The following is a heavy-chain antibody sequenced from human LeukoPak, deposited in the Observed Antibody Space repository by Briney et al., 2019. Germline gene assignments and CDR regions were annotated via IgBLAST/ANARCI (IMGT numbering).Heavy chain of an antibody. CDR1: GFTFSSYA. CDR3: ARERRLRETDS. CDR2: ISYDGSNK. V-gene: IGHV3-30-3*01. D-gene: IGHD4-17*01. Sequence: GGSLRLSCAASGFTFSSYAMYWVRQAPGKGLEWVAVISYDGSNKYYADSVKGRFTVSRDNAKNSMFLQMNSLRAEDTAVYYCARERRLRETDSWGQGTLVTVSS. J-gene: IGHJ4*02.